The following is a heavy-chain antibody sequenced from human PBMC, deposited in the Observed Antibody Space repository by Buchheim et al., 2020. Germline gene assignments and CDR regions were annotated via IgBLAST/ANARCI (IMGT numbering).Heavy chain of an antibody. V-gene: IGHV3-48*03. CDR2: ISSGGSII. Sequence: EVQLVESGGGLVQPGGSLRLSCAASGFTFSNYEMNWVRQAPGKGLEWVSYISSGGSIIYYADSVKGRFTVSRDNAKHSLYLGMNGLRAEDTAVYYCARTAAVDFDYWGQGT. CDR1: GFTFSNYE. D-gene: IGHD6-13*01. CDR3: ARTAAVDFDY. J-gene: IGHJ4*02.